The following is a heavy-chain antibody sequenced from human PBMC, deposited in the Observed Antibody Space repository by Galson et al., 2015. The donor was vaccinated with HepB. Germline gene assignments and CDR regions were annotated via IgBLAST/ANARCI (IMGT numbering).Heavy chain of an antibody. J-gene: IGHJ1*01. Sequence: SVKVAGKASDYSFTSYGISWVRQAPLHALEWAGWGNPYNGNTNYAQKRQGRVTMTTDTSTSTAYMELRSLRSDDTAVYYCARGPWFGELTVILVFQHWGQGTLVTVSA. V-gene: IGHV1-18*04. CDR3: ARGPWFGELTVILVFQH. D-gene: IGHD3-10*01. CDR1: DYSFTSYG. CDR2: GNPYNGNT.